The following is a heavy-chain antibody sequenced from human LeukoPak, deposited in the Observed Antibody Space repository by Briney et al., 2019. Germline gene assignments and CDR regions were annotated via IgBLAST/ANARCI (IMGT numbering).Heavy chain of an antibody. CDR2: IYHTGST. V-gene: IGHV4-30-4*01. D-gene: IGHD5-18*01. Sequence: SETLSLTCNVSGGSVSSGDDYWTWIRQSPGKGLEWVGYIYHTGSTYYNPSLKSRITLSIDKSKNQFSLKVASVTAAGTAVYYCARRPGYSYGYDYWGQGTLVTVSS. J-gene: IGHJ4*02. CDR1: GGSVSSGDDY. CDR3: ARRPGYSYGYDY.